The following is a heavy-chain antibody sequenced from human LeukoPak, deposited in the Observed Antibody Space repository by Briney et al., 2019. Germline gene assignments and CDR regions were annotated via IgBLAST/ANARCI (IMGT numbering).Heavy chain of an antibody. J-gene: IGHJ4*02. CDR3: ARARGPVAGRLNYFDY. CDR1: GGTFSSYA. V-gene: IGHV1-69*13. Sequence: SVTVSCKASGGTFSSYAISWVRQAPGQGLEWMGGIIPIFGTANYAQKFQGRVTITADESTSTAYMELSSLRSEDTAVYYCARARGPVAGRLNYFDYWGQGTLVTVSS. CDR2: IIPIFGTA. D-gene: IGHD6-13*01.